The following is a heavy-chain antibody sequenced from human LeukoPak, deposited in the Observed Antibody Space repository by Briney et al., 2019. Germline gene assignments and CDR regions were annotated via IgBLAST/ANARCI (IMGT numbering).Heavy chain of an antibody. J-gene: IGHJ4*02. CDR3: AGADDHYYDSSGTFGY. CDR2: IYYSVST. V-gene: IGHV4-59*01. D-gene: IGHD3-22*01. Sequence: SETLSLTCTVSGGSISSYYWSWIRQPPGKGLEWIGYIYYSVSTNYNTSLTSRVTISVDTSKNQVSLKLSSVTAADTAVYDCAGADDHYYDSSGTFGYWGQGTLVTVSS. CDR1: GGSISSYY.